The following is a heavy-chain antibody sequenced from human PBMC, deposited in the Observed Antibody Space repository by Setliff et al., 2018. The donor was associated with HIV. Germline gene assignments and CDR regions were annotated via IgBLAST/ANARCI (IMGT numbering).Heavy chain of an antibody. CDR1: GGSVSNSDHY. CDR2: IHYSAST. V-gene: IGHV4-30-4*01. D-gene: IGHD3-3*01. J-gene: IGHJ4*02. Sequence: SETLSLTCTVSGGSVSNSDHYWSWIRQSPGNGLEWIGYIHYSASTYYSPSLKRRVIMSVDTSKNRFSLRLSSVSAADTAVYYCARTSYNFWGGPDSWGQGTLVTVSS. CDR3: ARTSYNFWGGPDS.